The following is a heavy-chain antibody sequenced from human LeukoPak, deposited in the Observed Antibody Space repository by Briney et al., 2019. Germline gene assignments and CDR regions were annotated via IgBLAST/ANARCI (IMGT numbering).Heavy chain of an antibody. CDR2: ISSSSSTI. V-gene: IGHV3-48*04. CDR3: AKDTIFGVAHIDY. Sequence: PGGSLRLSCAASGFTFSSYSMNWVRQAPGKGLEWVSYISSSSSTIYYADSVKGRFTISRDNAKNSLYLQMNSLRAGDTAVYYCAKDTIFGVAHIDYWGQGTLVTVSS. J-gene: IGHJ4*02. CDR1: GFTFSSYS. D-gene: IGHD3-3*01.